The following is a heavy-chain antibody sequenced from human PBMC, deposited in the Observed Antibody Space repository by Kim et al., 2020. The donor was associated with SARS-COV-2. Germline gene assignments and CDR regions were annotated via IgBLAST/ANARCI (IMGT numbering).Heavy chain of an antibody. CDR1: GYSFSNYG. CDR2: ISSNSGHT. J-gene: IGHJ4*01. CDR3: APYYDSNSYRGQWD. Sequence: ASVKVSCKASGYSFSNYGLVWARPAPGQGLEWMGWISSNSGHTKYAQNVQGRVTLTTDTSTNTGYMELSSLRSADTAVYYCAPYYDSNSYRGQWDWGQGTPVTVSS. V-gene: IGHV1-18*01. D-gene: IGHD3-22*01.